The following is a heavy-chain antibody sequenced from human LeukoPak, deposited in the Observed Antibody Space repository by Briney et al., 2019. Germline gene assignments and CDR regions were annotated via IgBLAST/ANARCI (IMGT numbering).Heavy chain of an antibody. CDR2: ISYDGSNK. J-gene: IGHJ6*02. V-gene: IGHV3-30*18. D-gene: IGHD5-24*01. CDR3: AKSPGKGDGYKLKTYYYYGMDV. Sequence: GGSLRLSCAASGFTFSSYGMHWVRQAPGKGLEWVAVISYDGSNKYYADSVKGRFTISRDNSKNTLYLQMNSLRAEDTAVYYCAKSPGKGDGYKLKTYYYYGMDVWGQGTTVTVSS. CDR1: GFTFSSYG.